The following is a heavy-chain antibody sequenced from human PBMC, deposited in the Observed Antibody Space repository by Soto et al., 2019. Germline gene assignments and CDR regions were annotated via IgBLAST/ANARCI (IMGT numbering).Heavy chain of an antibody. D-gene: IGHD6-19*01. CDR1: GFTFSTTG. CDR3: AKDLYGAGWYNYFDP. J-gene: IGHJ5*02. V-gene: IGHV3-30*18. CDR2: ISHDGGVK. Sequence: PGGSLRLSCAASGFTFSTTGMHWVRQAPGKGLEWVAMISHDGGVKHYTDSVKGRFTISRDTSNNTVYLQMSSLRPEDTAMYHCAKDLYGAGWYNYFDPWGQGTLVTV.